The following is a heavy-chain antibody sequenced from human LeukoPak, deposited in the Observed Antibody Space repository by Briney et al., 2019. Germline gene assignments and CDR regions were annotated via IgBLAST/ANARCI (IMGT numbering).Heavy chain of an antibody. D-gene: IGHD3-22*01. V-gene: IGHV3-20*04. J-gene: IGHJ3*02. CDR2: INWNGGST. CDR3: ARGNVRITMIVVVITSYDAFDI. Sequence: GGSLRLSCAASGFTFSSYWMSWVRQAPGKGLEWVSGINWNGGSTGYADSVKGRFTISGDNAKNSLYLQMNSLRAEDTALYYCARGNVRITMIVVVITSYDAFDIWGQGTMVTVSS. CDR1: GFTFSSYW.